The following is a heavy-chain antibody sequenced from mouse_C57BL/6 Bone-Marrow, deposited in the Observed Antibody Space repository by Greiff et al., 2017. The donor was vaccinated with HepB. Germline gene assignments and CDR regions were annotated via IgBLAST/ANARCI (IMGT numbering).Heavy chain of an antibody. CDR1: GYTFTSYW. J-gene: IGHJ1*03. D-gene: IGHD1-1*01. CDR2: IDPSDSYT. CDR3: AREGLITFDV. V-gene: IGHV1-69*01. Sequence: QVQLQQSGAELVMPGASVKLSCKASGYTFTSYWMHWVKQRPGQGLEWIGEIDPSDSYTNYNQKFKGKSTLTVDKSSSTAYMQLSSLTSEDSAVYYCAREGLITFDVCGTGTTVTVSS.